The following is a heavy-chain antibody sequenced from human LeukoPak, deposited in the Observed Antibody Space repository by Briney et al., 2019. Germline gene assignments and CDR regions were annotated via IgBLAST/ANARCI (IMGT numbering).Heavy chain of an antibody. CDR3: AKAALVTSP. V-gene: IGHV3-48*01. J-gene: IGHJ5*02. Sequence: GGSLRLSCAASGFSFSSYSMNWVRQAPGKGLEWVSYISSSSSTIYYADSVKGRFTISRDNSKNTMYLQMNSLRAEDTAVYYCAKAALVTSPWGQGTLVTVSS. CDR2: ISSSSSTI. D-gene: IGHD2-21*01. CDR1: GFSFSSYS.